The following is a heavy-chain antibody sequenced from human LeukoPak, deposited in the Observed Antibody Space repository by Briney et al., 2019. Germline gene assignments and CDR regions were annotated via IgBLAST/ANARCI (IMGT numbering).Heavy chain of an antibody. V-gene: IGHV4-59*12. J-gene: IGHJ4*02. CDR2: IYYSGST. CDR1: GGSISSYY. CDR3: ARDRVDGEGY. D-gene: IGHD3-10*01. Sequence: PSETLSLTCTVSGGSISSYYWSWIRQPPGKGLEWIGYIYYSGSTNYNPSLKSRVTISVDTSKNQFSLKLSSVTAADTAVYYCARDRVDGEGYWGQGTLVTVSS.